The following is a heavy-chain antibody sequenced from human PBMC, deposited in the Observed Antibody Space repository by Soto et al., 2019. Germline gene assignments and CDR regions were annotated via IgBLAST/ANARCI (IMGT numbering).Heavy chain of an antibody. J-gene: IGHJ4*02. V-gene: IGHV4-4*07. CDR1: GGSISGYY. D-gene: IGHD6-19*01. CDR2: IYTSGST. CDR3: AGDQSLDSYGSYLYLYFDF. Sequence: SETLSLTCTVSGGSISGYYWSWIRQTAGKGLEWIGRIYTSGSTYYNPSIKSRVTMSVDTSKNRFSLKLSSVTAADTAVYYCAGDQSLDSYGSYLYLYFDFWGQGALVTVSS.